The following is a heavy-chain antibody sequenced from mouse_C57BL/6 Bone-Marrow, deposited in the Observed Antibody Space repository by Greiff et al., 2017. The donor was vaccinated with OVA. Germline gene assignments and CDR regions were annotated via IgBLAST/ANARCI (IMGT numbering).Heavy chain of an antibody. CDR1: GYTFTSYW. V-gene: IGHV1-5*01. D-gene: IGHD4-1*01. J-gene: IGHJ4*01. CDR3: TWEYYALDY. CDR2: IFPGNSDT. Sequence: VQLQQSGTVLARPGASVKMSCKTSGYTFTSYWMHWVKQRPGQGLEWIGDIFPGNSDTSYNQKFKGKAKLPAVTSASTAYMELSSLTNEDSAIYYRTWEYYALDYWGQGTSVTVSS.